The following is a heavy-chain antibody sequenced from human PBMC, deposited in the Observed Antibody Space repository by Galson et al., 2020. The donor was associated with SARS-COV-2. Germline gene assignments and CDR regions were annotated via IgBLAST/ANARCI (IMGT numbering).Heavy chain of an antibody. CDR3: ARVQWGRLRLFDF. CDR1: GVSVSDSLYY. CDR2: VNTGDT. V-gene: IGHV4-61*01. D-gene: IGHD6-19*01. J-gene: IGHJ4*02. Sequence: SETLSLTCSVSGVSVSDSLYYWSWIRQPPGTGLEWIGYVNTGDTNSNPSLESRLTMSMDTSKNQFSLKLRSVTTADTAVYFCARVQWGRLRLFDFWGPGTLVTVSS.